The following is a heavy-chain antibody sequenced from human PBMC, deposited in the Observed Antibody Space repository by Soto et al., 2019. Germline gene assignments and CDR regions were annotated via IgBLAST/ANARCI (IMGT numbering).Heavy chain of an antibody. J-gene: IGHJ5*02. Sequence: QVQLVQSGAEVKKPGASVKVSCKASGYTFTSYGISWVRQAPGQGLAWMGWISAYNGNTNYAQKLQGRVTMTTDTSTSTDYRELRSLRSDDTAVYYCARDDLGYCSSTSCYGRHWFDPWGQGTLVTVS. CDR2: ISAYNGNT. CDR1: GYTFTSYG. D-gene: IGHD2-2*01. V-gene: IGHV1-18*04. CDR3: ARDDLGYCSSTSCYGRHWFDP.